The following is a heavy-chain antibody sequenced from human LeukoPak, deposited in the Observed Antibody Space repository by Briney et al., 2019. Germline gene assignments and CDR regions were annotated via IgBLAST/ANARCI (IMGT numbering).Heavy chain of an antibody. V-gene: IGHV4-59*08. CDR1: GGSIRSYY. Sequence: SETLSLTCTVSGGSIRSYYWSWVRQPPGKGLKWIGYIYYNGNTNYNASLKSRVTISVDTSKNQFSLKLSSVTAADTAVYYCARHPDSSGYYFYFQHWGQGTLVTVSS. D-gene: IGHD3-22*01. CDR3: ARHPDSSGYYFYFQH. J-gene: IGHJ1*01. CDR2: IYYNGNT.